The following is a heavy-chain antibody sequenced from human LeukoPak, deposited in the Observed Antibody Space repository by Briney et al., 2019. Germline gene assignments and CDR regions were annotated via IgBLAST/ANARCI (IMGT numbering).Heavy chain of an antibody. Sequence: GGSLRLSCAASGFTFSSYWMSWVRQAPGKGLEWVANIKQDGSEKYYMDSVKGRFTISRDNAKNSLYLHMNSLRAEDTARYYCAKDLVAAAFDYWGQGTLVTVSS. CDR2: IKQDGSEK. J-gene: IGHJ4*02. CDR3: AKDLVAAAFDY. CDR1: GFTFSSYW. V-gene: IGHV3-7*01. D-gene: IGHD6-13*01.